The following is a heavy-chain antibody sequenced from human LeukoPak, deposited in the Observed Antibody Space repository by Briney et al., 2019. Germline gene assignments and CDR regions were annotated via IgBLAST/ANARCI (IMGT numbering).Heavy chain of an antibody. CDR3: AKDRLPATRGVDY. V-gene: IGHV3-23*01. J-gene: IGHJ4*02. D-gene: IGHD2-2*01. Sequence: PGGSLRLSCAASGFTFSSYAMNWVRRAPGKGLEWVSAISGSAGTTYYADSVKGRFTISRDNSKNTLYLQMNSLRAEDTAVYYCAKDRLPATRGVDYWGQGTLVTVSS. CDR1: GFTFSSYA. CDR2: ISGSAGTT.